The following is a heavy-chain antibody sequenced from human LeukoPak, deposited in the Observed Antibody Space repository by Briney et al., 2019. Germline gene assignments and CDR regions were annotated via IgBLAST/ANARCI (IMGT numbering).Heavy chain of an antibody. D-gene: IGHD5-12*01. J-gene: IGHJ4*02. CDR1: GGSFSGYY. Sequence: SETLSLTCAVYGGSFSGYYWSWIRQPPGKGLEWIGEINHSGSTNYNPSLKSRVTISVDTSKNQFSLKLSSVTAADTAVYYCARGGGYDPCFDYWGQGTLVTVSS. CDR3: ARGGGYDPCFDY. V-gene: IGHV4-34*01. CDR2: INHSGST.